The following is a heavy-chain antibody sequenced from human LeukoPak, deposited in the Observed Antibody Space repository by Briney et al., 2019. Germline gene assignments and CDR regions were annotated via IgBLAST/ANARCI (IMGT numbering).Heavy chain of an antibody. V-gene: IGHV4-59*08. CDR1: GGSITGHY. CDR2: VYSSGIT. J-gene: IGHJ4*02. D-gene: IGHD3-22*01. Sequence: SETLSLTCTVSGGSITGHYWTWIRQPPGKGLEWIGYVYSSGITNYNPSLKSRVTISVDTSKNQFSLRLTSLTAADTAVFYCARHLTSSCYFDYWGRETLVTVSS. CDR3: ARHLTSSCYFDY.